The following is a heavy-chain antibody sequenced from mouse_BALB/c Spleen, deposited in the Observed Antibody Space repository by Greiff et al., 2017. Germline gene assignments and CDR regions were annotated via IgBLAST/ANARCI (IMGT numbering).Heavy chain of an antibody. V-gene: IGHV1-4*01. CDR2: INPSSGYT. D-gene: IGHD5-1*01. J-gene: IGHJ4*01. Sequence: VKLMESGAELARPGASVKMSCKASGYTFTSYTMHWVKQRPGQGLEWIGYINPSSGYTNYNQKFKDKATLTADKSSSTAYMQLSSPTSEDSAVYYCARGLGYLYAMDYWGQGTSVTVSS. CDR3: ARGLGYLYAMDY. CDR1: GYTFTSYT.